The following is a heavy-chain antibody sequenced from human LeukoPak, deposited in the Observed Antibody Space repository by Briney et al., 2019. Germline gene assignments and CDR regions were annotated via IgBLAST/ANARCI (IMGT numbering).Heavy chain of an antibody. CDR2: ISYDGSNK. CDR3: AKYGHYYDSSGLLY. V-gene: IGHV3-30*18. Sequence: GGSLRLSCAASGFTFSSYGMHWVRQAPGKGLEWVAVISYDGSNKYYADSVKGRFTISRDNSKNTLYLQMNSLRAEDTAVYYCAKYGHYYDSSGLLYWGQGTLVTVSS. CDR1: GFTFSSYG. D-gene: IGHD3-22*01. J-gene: IGHJ4*02.